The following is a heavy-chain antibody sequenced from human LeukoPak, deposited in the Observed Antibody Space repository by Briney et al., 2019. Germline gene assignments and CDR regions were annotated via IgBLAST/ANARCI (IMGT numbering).Heavy chain of an antibody. CDR1: GYTFTGYY. CDR2: INPNSGGT. V-gene: IGHV1-2*06. D-gene: IGHD6-19*01. CDR3: ARVRVRYSSGWFDY. Sequence: GASVKVSCKASGYTFTGYYMHWVRQAPGQGLEWMGRINPNSGGTNYAQKFQGRVTMTRYTSISTAYMELSRLRSDDTAVYYCARVRVRYSSGWFDYWDQGTLVTVSS. J-gene: IGHJ4*02.